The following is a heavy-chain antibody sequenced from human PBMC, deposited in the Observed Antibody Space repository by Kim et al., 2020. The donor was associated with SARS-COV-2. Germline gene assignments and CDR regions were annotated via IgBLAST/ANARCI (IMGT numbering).Heavy chain of an antibody. D-gene: IGHD1-7*01. V-gene: IGHV1-8*01. Sequence: ASVKVSCKASGYTFTSYDINWVRQATGQGLEWMGWMNPNSGNTGYAQKFQGRVTMTRNTSISTAYMELSSLRSEDTAVYYCARGGNWNYGYYYYGMDVWGQGTTVTVSS. CDR3: ARGGNWNYGYYYYGMDV. CDR1: GYTFTSYD. J-gene: IGHJ6*02. CDR2: MNPNSGNT.